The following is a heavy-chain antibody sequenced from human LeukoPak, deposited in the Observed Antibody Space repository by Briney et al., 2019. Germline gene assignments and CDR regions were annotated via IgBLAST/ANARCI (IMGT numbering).Heavy chain of an antibody. CDR1: GYTFTSYG. CDR3: ARDRCSGGSCYSEYDY. D-gene: IGHD2-15*01. J-gene: IGHJ4*02. CDR2: ISAYNGNT. V-gene: IGHV1-18*01. Sequence: ASVKVSCKASGYTFTSYGISWVRRAPGQGLEWMGWISAYNGNTNYAQKLQGRVTMTTDTSTSTAYMELSRLRSDDTAVYYCARDRCSGGSCYSEYDYWGQGTLVTVSS.